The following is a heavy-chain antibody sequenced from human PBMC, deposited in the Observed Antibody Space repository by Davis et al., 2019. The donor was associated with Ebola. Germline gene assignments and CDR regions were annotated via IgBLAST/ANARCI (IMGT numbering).Heavy chain of an antibody. V-gene: IGHV3-23*01. CDR1: GFTFSNFA. J-gene: IGHJ4*02. CDR2: IRENGIKT. Sequence: GESLKISCTTSGFTFSNFAMSWVRQASGKGLDWVSAIRENGIKTHYADSVKGRFTISRDNSKNTLYLQMNSLRAEDTAVYYCAKDSEWELPFFDYWGQGTLVSVSS. D-gene: IGHD1-26*01. CDR3: AKDSEWELPFFDY.